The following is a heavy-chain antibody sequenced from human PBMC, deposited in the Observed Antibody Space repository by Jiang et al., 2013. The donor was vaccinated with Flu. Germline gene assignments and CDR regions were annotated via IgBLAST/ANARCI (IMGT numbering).Heavy chain of an antibody. D-gene: IGHD6-6*01. CDR3: ARPSGYSSSSGAYYYYGMDV. CDR2: DT. J-gene: IGHJ6*02. V-gene: IGHV5-51*01. Sequence: DTRYSPSFQGQVTISADKSISTAYLQWSSLKASDTAMYYCARPSGYSSSSGAYYYYGMDVWGQGTTVTVSS.